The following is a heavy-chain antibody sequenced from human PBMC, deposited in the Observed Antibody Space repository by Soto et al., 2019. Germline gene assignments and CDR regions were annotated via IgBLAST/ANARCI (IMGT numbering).Heavy chain of an antibody. V-gene: IGHV3-23*01. Sequence: GGSLRLSCAASGFTFSSYAMSWVRQAPGKGLEWVSAISGSGGSTYYADSVKGRFTISRDNSKNTLYLQMTNMDPVDTATYYCAHRRLLEGPFDYWGQGTLVTVSS. CDR2: ISGSGGST. CDR3: AHRRLLEGPFDY. D-gene: IGHD4-17*01. J-gene: IGHJ4*02. CDR1: GFTFSSYA.